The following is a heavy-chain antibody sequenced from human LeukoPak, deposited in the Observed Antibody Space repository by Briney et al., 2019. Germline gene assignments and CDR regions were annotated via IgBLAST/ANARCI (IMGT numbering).Heavy chain of an antibody. Sequence: PSETLSLTCSVSGGSIISYYWSWIRQPPGKGLEWIGYIFYSGTTNYNPSLKGRVTISVDTSKSQFSLKLSSVTAADTAVYYCVRVPPGDTTGNFDYWGQGTLVTVSS. V-gene: IGHV4-59*01. J-gene: IGHJ4*02. CDR2: IFYSGTT. CDR1: GGSIISYY. CDR3: VRVPPGDTTGNFDY. D-gene: IGHD1-26*01.